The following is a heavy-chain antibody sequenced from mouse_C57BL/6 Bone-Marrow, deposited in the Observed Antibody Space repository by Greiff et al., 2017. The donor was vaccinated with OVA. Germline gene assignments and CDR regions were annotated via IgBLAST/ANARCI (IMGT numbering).Heavy chain of an antibody. J-gene: IGHJ4*01. Sequence: EVKLVESGGGLVKPGGSLKLSCAASGFTFSDYGMHWVRQAPEKGLEWVAYISSGSSTIYYADTVKGRFTISRDNAKNTLFLQMTSLRSEDTAMDYCARRGYYGPYAMDYWGQGTSVTVSS. D-gene: IGHD1-2*01. V-gene: IGHV5-17*01. CDR1: GFTFSDYG. CDR3: ARRGYYGPYAMDY. CDR2: ISSGSSTI.